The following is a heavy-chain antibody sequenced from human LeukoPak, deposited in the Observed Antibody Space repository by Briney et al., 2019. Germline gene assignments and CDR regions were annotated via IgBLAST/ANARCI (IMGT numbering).Heavy chain of an antibody. CDR2: INPSGGST. J-gene: IGHJ4*02. CDR3: ARDLVRGVIISALAN. Sequence: ASVNVSCTASGYTFTTYYMHWVRQAPGQGSEWMGIINPSGGSTSYAQKFQGRVTITRDTSTSTVYMELSSLRSEDTAVYYCARDLVRGVIISALANWGQGTLVTVSS. CDR1: GYTFTTYY. D-gene: IGHD3-10*02. V-gene: IGHV1-46*01.